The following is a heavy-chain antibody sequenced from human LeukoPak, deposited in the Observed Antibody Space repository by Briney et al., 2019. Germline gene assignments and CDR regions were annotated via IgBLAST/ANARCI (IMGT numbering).Heavy chain of an antibody. CDR1: GFTFSSYA. J-gene: IGHJ4*02. Sequence: PVGSLRLSCAASGFTFSSYAMSWVRQAPGKGVEWVLAISASGGSTYYADSVKGRFTIPRDNTKSALYLQMNRLRAVDAAVYYFAKDRDTVMVWGQGKLGTVSS. D-gene: IGHD5-18*01. V-gene: IGHV3-23*01. CDR2: ISASGGST. CDR3: AKDRDTVMV.